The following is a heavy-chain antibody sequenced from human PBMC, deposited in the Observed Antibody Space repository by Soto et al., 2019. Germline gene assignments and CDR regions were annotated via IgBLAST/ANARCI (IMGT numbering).Heavy chain of an antibody. CDR3: AKYNVVVAAETYGSKGEYYFDY. J-gene: IGHJ4*02. CDR2: ISGSGGST. V-gene: IGHV3-23*01. Sequence: GGSLRLSCAASGFTFSSYAMSWVRQAPGKGLEWVSAISGSGGSTYYADSVKGRFTISRDNSKNTLYLQMNSLRAEDTAVYYCAKYNVVVAAETYGSKGEYYFDYWGQGTLVTVSS. D-gene: IGHD2-15*01. CDR1: GFTFSSYA.